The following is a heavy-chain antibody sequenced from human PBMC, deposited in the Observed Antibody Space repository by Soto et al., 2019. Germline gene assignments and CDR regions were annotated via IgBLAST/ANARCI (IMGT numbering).Heavy chain of an antibody. CDR3: ARVRLQIVVDY. Sequence: QVQLQESGPGLVKPSGTLSLTCAVSGGSISSSNWWSWVRQPPGKGLEWIGEIYHSGSTNYNPSRMGRVTNTVDKSKNQFSLKLSSVTAADTAVYYCARVRLQIVVDYWGQGTLVTVSS. CDR1: GGSISSSNW. D-gene: IGHD1-26*01. J-gene: IGHJ4*02. V-gene: IGHV4-4*02. CDR2: IYHSGST.